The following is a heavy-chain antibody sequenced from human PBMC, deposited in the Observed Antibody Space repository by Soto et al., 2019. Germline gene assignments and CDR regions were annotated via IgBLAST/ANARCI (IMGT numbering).Heavy chain of an antibody. CDR2: IYPGDSDT. J-gene: IGHJ6*02. CDR1: GFSFTSYG. CDR3: ARRGGSGSRTMDV. Sequence: GESLNISCKGSGFSFTSYGIGWVRQMPGKGLEWMGIIYPGDSDTRYSPSFQGQVTISADKSISTAYLQWSSLKASDTAMYYCARRGGSGSRTMDVWGQGTTVTVSS. D-gene: IGHD3-10*01. V-gene: IGHV5-51*01.